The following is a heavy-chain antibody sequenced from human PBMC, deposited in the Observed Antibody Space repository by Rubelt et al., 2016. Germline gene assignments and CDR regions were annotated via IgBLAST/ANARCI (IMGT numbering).Heavy chain of an antibody. J-gene: IGHJ4*02. Sequence: QVQLQESGPGLVKPSETLSLTCTVSGYSISSGYYWSWIRQPPGKGLEWIGEINHSGSTNYNPSLKSRVTISVDTSKNQFSLKLSSVTAADTAVYYCARRMRTFDYWGQGTLVTVSS. CDR2: INHSGST. CDR3: ARRMRTFDY. CDR1: GYSISSGYY. V-gene: IGHV4-38-2*02.